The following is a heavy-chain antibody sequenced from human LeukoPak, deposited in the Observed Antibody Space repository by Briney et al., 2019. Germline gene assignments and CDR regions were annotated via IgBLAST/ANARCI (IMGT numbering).Heavy chain of an antibody. CDR2: LYYTGST. D-gene: IGHD6-6*01. Sequence: SETLSLTCSVSGGSISNCYWSWIRQPPVMGLEWIGYLYYTGSTNSSPSLKSRVTMSLDTSKNQFSLRLSSVTAADTAVYFCARHRSYSSSSYFDYWGQGSLVTVSS. J-gene: IGHJ4*02. CDR1: GGSISNCY. V-gene: IGHV4-59*08. CDR3: ARHRSYSSSSYFDY.